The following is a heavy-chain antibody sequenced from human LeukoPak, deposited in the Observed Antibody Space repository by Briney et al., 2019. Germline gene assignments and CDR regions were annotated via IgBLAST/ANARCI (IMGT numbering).Heavy chain of an antibody. CDR3: GRAFPPLRTSSAGDL. CDR2: ISGLSTHI. V-gene: IGHV3-69-1*02. J-gene: IGHJ4*02. D-gene: IGHD3-16*01. Sequence: GGSLRLSCSASGFTFSDYDMNWVRQTPGKGLEWVSSISGLSTHIYYGDSVKGRFSISRDNAKNSVYLQMNSLGVEDTAIYYCGRAFPPLRTSSAGDLWGQGILVTVSS. CDR1: GFTFSDYD.